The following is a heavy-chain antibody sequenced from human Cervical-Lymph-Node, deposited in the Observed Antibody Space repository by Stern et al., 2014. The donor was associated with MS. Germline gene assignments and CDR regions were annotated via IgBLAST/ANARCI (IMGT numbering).Heavy chain of an antibody. CDR1: GGTFSKFP. Sequence: VQLVESGAEVTKPGSSVKVSCKASGGTFSKFPSSWVRQAPGQGLEWMGWVFPVFGTPTYAQEFRGRVTITADFSTSTVYMELSSLRSDDTAVYYCALSSETSDRWYSLGYDLWGQGTLVTVSS. D-gene: IGHD6-13*01. J-gene: IGHJ5*02. CDR2: VFPVFGTP. CDR3: ALSSETSDRWYSLGYDL. V-gene: IGHV1-69*01.